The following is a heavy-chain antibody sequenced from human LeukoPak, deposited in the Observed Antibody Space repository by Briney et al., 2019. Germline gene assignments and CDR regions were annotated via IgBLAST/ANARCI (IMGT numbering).Heavy chain of an antibody. CDR1: GFTFSSYW. V-gene: IGHV3-74*01. CDR3: ARGRSQLWLRSALYYFDY. Sequence: PGGSLRLSCAASGFTFSSYWMHWVRQAPGKGLVWVSRINSDGSSTSYADSVKGRFTISRDNAKNTLYLQMNSLRAEDTAVYYCARGRSQLWLRSALYYFDYWGQGTLVTVSS. J-gene: IGHJ4*02. D-gene: IGHD5-18*01. CDR2: INSDGSST.